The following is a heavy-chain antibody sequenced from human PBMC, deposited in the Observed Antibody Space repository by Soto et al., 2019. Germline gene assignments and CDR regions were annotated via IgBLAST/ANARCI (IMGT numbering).Heavy chain of an antibody. Sequence: SETLSLTXTVSGDSMTRSVWWTWVRQPPGKGLEWIGEVFHTGNTNYNPSLKSRVTMSVDKSTNEFSLKVTSVTAADTAIYYCARKAWVRFDYWGQGALVTVPQ. J-gene: IGHJ4*02. CDR1: GDSMTRSVW. CDR3: ARKAWVRFDY. D-gene: IGHD7-27*01. V-gene: IGHV4-4*02. CDR2: VFHTGNT.